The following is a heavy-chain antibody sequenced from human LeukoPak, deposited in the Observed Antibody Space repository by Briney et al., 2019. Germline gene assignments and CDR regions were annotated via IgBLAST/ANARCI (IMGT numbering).Heavy chain of an antibody. V-gene: IGHV1-69*01. Sequence: ASVKVSCKASGGTFSSYAISWVRQAPGQGLEWMGGIIPIFGTANYAQKFQGRVTITADESTSTAYMELSSLRSEDTAVYYCARAPIGVVTYYYYYYMDVWGKGTTVTVSS. J-gene: IGHJ6*03. CDR2: IIPIFGTA. D-gene: IGHD3-3*01. CDR3: ARAPIGVVTYYYYYYMDV. CDR1: GGTFSSYA.